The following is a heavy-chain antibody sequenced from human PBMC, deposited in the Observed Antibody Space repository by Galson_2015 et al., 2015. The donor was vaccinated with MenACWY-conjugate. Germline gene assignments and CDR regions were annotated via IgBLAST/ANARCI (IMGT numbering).Heavy chain of an antibody. Sequence: SLRLSCAVSGLTFSRYSMNWVRQAPGKGLEWVSYISRSSSTIYYAASVRGRFTISRDNAKNSLYLQMDSLRTEDSAIYYCASGLNDCGADCSDYWGQGTLVTVSS. J-gene: IGHJ4*02. CDR1: GLTFSRYS. CDR2: ISRSSSTI. D-gene: IGHD2-21*02. V-gene: IGHV3-48*04. CDR3: ASGLNDCGADCSDY.